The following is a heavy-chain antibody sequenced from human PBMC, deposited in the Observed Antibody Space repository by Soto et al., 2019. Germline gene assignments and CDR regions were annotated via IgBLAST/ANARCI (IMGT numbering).Heavy chain of an antibody. CDR1: GGTFNNYG. CDR3: ARDLPSAVIAPAGPKYFDP. V-gene: IGHV1-69*06. J-gene: IGHJ5*02. D-gene: IGHD6-13*01. Sequence: QVQLVQSGAEVKKPGSSVKVSCKASGGTFNNYGISWVRQAPGQGLEWMGGIIPIFGTTNYAQKFQGRVTISVDKFTSTAYMELSSLRSEDTAVYYWARDLPSAVIAPAGPKYFDPWGQGTLVAVSS. CDR2: IIPIFGTT.